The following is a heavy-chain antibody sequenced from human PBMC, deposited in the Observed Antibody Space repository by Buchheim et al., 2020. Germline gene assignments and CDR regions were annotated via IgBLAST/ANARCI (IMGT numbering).Heavy chain of an antibody. D-gene: IGHD4-17*01. Sequence: QVQLVESGGGVVQPGRSLRLSCAASGFTFSSYGMHWVRQAPGKGLEWVAVISYDGSNKYYADSVKGRFTISRDNSKNTLYLPMNSLRAEDTAVYYCAKDSDYGDYVSDYWGQGTL. CDR3: AKDSDYGDYVSDY. V-gene: IGHV3-30*18. CDR1: GFTFSSYG. J-gene: IGHJ4*02. CDR2: ISYDGSNK.